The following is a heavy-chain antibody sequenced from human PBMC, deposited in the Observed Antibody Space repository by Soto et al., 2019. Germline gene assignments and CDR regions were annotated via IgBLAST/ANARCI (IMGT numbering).Heavy chain of an antibody. Sequence: EVQLVESGGGLVQPGGSLRLSCAASGFTFSSYWMHWVRQAPGKGLVWVSRINSDGSSTSYADSVKGRFTISRDNAKNTVHPEMNSGRAEDTTVDYCVRADGDSDYYYYGMDVWGQGTTVTFAS. D-gene: IGHD3-10*01. CDR2: INSDGSST. CDR3: VRADGDSDYYYYGMDV. CDR1: GFTFSSYW. J-gene: IGHJ6*01. V-gene: IGHV3-74*01.